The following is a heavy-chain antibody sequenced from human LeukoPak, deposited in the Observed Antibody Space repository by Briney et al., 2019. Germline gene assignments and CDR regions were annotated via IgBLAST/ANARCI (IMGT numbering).Heavy chain of an antibody. CDR3: ASLHQVRGLTVFDY. V-gene: IGHV4-59*12. D-gene: IGHD3-10*01. CDR1: GGSISSYY. J-gene: IGHJ4*02. CDR2: IYYSGST. Sequence: SETLSLTCTVSGGSISSYYWSWIRQPPGKGLEWIGYIYYSGSTNYNPSLKSRVTISVDTSKNQFSLKLSSVTAADTAVYYCASLHQVRGLTVFDYWGQGALVTISS.